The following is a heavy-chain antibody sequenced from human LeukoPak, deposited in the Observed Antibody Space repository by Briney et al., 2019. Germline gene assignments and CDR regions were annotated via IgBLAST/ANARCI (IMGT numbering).Heavy chain of an antibody. CDR3: ARDEYRSRWLHP. V-gene: IGHV3-7*01. J-gene: IGHJ5*02. D-gene: IGHD5-24*01. CDR1: GFTFSSYW. CDR2: IKGDGSEK. Sequence: GGSLRLSCAASGFTFSSYWMSWVRLPPGEGLEWVANIKGDGSEKWYADSVKGRFTISRDNAQNSVHLQMNSLRAEDTAVYHCARDEYRSRWLHPWGQGTLVTVTS.